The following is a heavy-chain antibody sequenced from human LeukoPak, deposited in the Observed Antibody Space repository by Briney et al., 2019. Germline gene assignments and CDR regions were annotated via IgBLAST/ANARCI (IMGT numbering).Heavy chain of an antibody. Sequence: ASVKVSCKASGYTFTSYYMHWVRQAPGQGLEWTGIINPSGGSTSYAQKFQGRVTMTRDTSTSTVYMELSSLRSEDTAVYYCAREAGSSGYSALFDYWGQGTLVTVSS. D-gene: IGHD3-22*01. CDR3: AREAGSSGYSALFDY. J-gene: IGHJ4*02. V-gene: IGHV1-46*01. CDR1: GYTFTSYY. CDR2: INPSGGST.